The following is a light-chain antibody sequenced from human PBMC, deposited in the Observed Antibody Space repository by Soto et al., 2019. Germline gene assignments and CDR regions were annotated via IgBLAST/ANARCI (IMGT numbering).Light chain of an antibody. CDR2: DVS. V-gene: IGLV2-14*01. CDR3: SSYTSSSTLYV. Sequence: QSALTQPASVSGSPGQSITISCTGTSSDVGGYNYVSWYQQHPGKAPKLMIYDVSNRPSGVSNRFSGSKSGNTASLTISGLPAEDEAYYYCSSYTSSSTLYVFGTGTKLTVL. CDR1: SSDVGGYNY. J-gene: IGLJ1*01.